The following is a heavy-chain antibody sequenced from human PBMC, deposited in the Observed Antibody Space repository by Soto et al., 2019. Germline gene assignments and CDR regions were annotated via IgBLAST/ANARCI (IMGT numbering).Heavy chain of an antibody. CDR1: GYRFRSYY. D-gene: IGHD1-1*01. CDR2: FNPANGRT. Sequence: ASVNVSFKSSGYRFRSYYVHWVRQAPGQGLECIAVFNPANGRTTYAETFHGRITITTDTSTSIVLMELSSLRSEDTAVYFCARDTSRRQIYHGMDVWGQGTTVTVSS. CDR3: ARDTSRRQIYHGMDV. J-gene: IGHJ6*02. V-gene: IGHV1-46*01.